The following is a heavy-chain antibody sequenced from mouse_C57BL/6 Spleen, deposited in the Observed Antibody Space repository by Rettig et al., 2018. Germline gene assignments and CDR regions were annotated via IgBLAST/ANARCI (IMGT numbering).Heavy chain of an antibody. D-gene: IGHD3-1*01. Sequence: FTSYWMHWVKQRPGQGLEWIGMIHPNSGSTNYNEKFKSKATLTVDKSSSTAYMQLSSLTSEDSAVYYCARWAPALDYFDYWGQGTTLTVSS. V-gene: IGHV1-64*01. CDR1: FTSYW. J-gene: IGHJ2*01. CDR3: ARWAPALDYFDY. CDR2: IHPNSGST.